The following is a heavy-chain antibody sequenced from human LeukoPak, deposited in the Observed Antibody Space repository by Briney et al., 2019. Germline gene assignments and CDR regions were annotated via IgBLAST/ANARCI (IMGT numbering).Heavy chain of an antibody. CDR3: ARFFFSGSYYYDY. D-gene: IGHD3-10*01. J-gene: IGHJ4*02. CDR1: GFTFSDYD. Sequence: PGGSLRLSCAASGFTFSDYDMNWVRQAPGKGLEWVSYITSSGSIIYYADSVKGRFTISRDNAKNSLYLQMNSLRGEDTAVYYCARFFFSGSYYYDYWGQGTLVTVSS. V-gene: IGHV3-48*01. CDR2: ITSSGSII.